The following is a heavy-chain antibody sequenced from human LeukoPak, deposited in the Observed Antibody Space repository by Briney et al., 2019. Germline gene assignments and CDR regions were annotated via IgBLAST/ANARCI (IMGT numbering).Heavy chain of an antibody. CDR1: GFTFDDYT. J-gene: IGHJ3*02. CDR3: AKAEHQLSYTYDAFDI. D-gene: IGHD6-13*01. CDR2: ISWDGSST. V-gene: IGHV3-43*01. Sequence: PGRSLRLSSAASGFTFDDYTMHWVRQTPGKGLEWVSLISWDGSSTFYADSVKGRFTISRDNSKNSLFLQMNTLRTEDTALYYCAKAEHQLSYTYDAFDIWGQGTMVTVSS.